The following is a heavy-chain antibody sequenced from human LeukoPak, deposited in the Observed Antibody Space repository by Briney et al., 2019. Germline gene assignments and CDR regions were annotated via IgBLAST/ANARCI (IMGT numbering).Heavy chain of an antibody. D-gene: IGHD6-19*01. CDR2: ISHRGIS. CDR3: AREWAVAGLN. CDR1: GGSFNGNY. V-gene: IGHV4-34*01. Sequence: KASETLSLTCAVYGGSFNGNYWSWIRQPPGKGLEWIGEISHRGISNYNPPLKSRVTMSIDMSKNHFSLKLSSVTAADTAVYYCAREWAVAGLNWGQGTLVTVSS. J-gene: IGHJ4*02.